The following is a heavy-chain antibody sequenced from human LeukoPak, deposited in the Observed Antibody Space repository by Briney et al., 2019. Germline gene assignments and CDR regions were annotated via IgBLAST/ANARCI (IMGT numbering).Heavy chain of an antibody. Sequence: GGSLKLSCAASGFTFSGSAMHWVRQASGKGLEWVGRIRSKANSYATAYAASVKGRFTISRDDSKNTAYLQMNSLKTEDTAVYYCTRHPDSSGWYQDFDYWGQGTLVTVSS. J-gene: IGHJ4*02. V-gene: IGHV3-73*01. CDR1: GFTFSGSA. CDR3: TRHPDSSGWYQDFDY. D-gene: IGHD6-19*01. CDR2: IRSKANSYAT.